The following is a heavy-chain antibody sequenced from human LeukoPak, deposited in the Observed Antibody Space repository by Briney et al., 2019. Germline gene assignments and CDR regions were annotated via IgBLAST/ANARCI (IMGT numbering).Heavy chain of an antibody. D-gene: IGHD5-12*01. CDR1: GFTFSSYW. V-gene: IGHV3-7*01. CDR2: IKQDGSEK. J-gene: IGHJ4*02. Sequence: GGSLRLSCAASGFTFSSYWMSWVRQAPGKGLEWVANIKQDGSEKYYVDSVKGRFTISRDNAKNSLYLQMNSLRAEDTAVYYCARVPFDIVATNDYFDYWGQGTLVTVSS. CDR3: ARVPFDIVATNDYFDY.